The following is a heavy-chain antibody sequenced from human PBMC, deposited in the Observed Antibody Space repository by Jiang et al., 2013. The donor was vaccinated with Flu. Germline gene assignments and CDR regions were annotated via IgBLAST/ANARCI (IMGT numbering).Heavy chain of an antibody. CDR3: AKDGEGYSSGWQIDY. D-gene: IGHD6-19*01. CDR1: GFTFSSYA. CDR2: ISGSGGST. J-gene: IGHJ4*02. V-gene: IGHV3-23*01. Sequence: ASGFTFSSYAMSWVRQAPGKGLEWVSAISGSGGSTYYADSVKGRFTISRDNSKNTLYLQMNSLRAEDTAVYYCAKDGEGYSSGWQIDYWGQGTLVTVSS.